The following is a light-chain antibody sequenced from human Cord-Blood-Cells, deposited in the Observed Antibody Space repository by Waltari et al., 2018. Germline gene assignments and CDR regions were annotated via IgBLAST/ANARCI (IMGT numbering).Light chain of an antibody. CDR1: QSISSW. V-gene: IGKV1-5*03. Sequence: DIQMTQSPSTLSASVGDRVTITCRASQSISSWLAWYQQKPGKAPKLLIYTASSLESGVPSMFSGSGSGTEFTLTISSLQPDDFATYYYQQYNSYSYTFGQGTKLEIK. J-gene: IGKJ2*01. CDR3: QQYNSYSYT. CDR2: TAS.